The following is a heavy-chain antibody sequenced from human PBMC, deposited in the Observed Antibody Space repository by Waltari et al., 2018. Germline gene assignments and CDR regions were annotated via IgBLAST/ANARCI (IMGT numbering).Heavy chain of an antibody. CDR1: GFTFSSYA. V-gene: IGHV3-23*04. D-gene: IGHD6-13*01. CDR2: ISGGGADT. J-gene: IGHJ6*03. CDR3: TKLAAAGHYYHYYMDV. Sequence: EAQLVESGGGLVQPGGSLRLSCAASGFTFSSYAISWVRQAPGRGLEWVSTISGGGADTYYADSVKGRLTISRDNSKNTLFLQMSSLRAEDTALYYCTKLAAAGHYYHYYMDVWGKGTTVTVSS.